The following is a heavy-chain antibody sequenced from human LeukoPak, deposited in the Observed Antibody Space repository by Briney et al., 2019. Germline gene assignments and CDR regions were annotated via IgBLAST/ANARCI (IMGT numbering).Heavy chain of an antibody. Sequence: GGSLRLSCAASGFTFSSYSMNWVRQAPGKGLEWVSSISSSSSYIYYADSVKGRFTISRDNAKNSLYLQMNSLRAEDTAVYYCARPSHSYGERPGHWGQGTLVTVSS. CDR3: ARPSHSYGERPGH. CDR2: ISSSSSYI. J-gene: IGHJ4*02. CDR1: GFTFSSYS. V-gene: IGHV3-21*01. D-gene: IGHD5-18*01.